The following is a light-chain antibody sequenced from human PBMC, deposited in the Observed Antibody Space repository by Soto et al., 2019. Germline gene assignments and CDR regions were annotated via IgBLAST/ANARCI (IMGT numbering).Light chain of an antibody. Sequence: EIVMTQSASTLSVSPGERVTLSWRASQSLTRNLAWYQHKPGQSPRLLIYGASARATGIPDRFSGSGYGTDFNLTISSLQTEDFATYYCEQAGSFPITFGQGTRLEIK. CDR2: GAS. J-gene: IGKJ5*01. CDR1: QSLTRN. V-gene: IGKV3-15*01. CDR3: EQAGSFPIT.